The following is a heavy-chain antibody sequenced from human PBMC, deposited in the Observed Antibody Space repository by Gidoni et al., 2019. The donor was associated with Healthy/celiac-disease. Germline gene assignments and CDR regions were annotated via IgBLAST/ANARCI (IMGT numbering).Heavy chain of an antibody. CDR3: ATASHITSVCVNYYYSMDV. CDR2: IYSVVST. Sequence: EVQLVESGGGLIKPGGSLRLSCADSGFTVSRNYRSWVRQARGKGLEWVSVIYSVVSTYYADSVTVRFTISRANSKHTLYLQMTSLSAEVTAVYYCATASHITSVCVNYYYSMDVWGKGTTVTVSS. V-gene: IGHV3-53*01. J-gene: IGHJ6*03. D-gene: IGHD6-19*01. CDR1: GFTVSRNY.